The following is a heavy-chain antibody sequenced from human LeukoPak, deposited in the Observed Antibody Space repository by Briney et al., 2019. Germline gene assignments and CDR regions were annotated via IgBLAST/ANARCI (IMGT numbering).Heavy chain of an antibody. CDR2: ISYDGSNK. Sequence: GGSLRLSCAASGFTFSSYAMHWVRQAPGKGLEWVAVISYDGSNKYYADSVKGRFTISRDNSKNTLYLQMNSLRAEDTAVYYCARSQLRFLEWPCDYWGQGTLVTVSS. J-gene: IGHJ4*02. CDR3: ARSQLRFLEWPCDY. V-gene: IGHV3-30-3*01. D-gene: IGHD3-3*01. CDR1: GFTFSSYA.